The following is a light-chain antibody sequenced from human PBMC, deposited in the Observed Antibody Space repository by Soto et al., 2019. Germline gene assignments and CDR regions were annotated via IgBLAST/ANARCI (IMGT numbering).Light chain of an antibody. CDR1: QNVYNN. CDR3: QQCRNWPLT. CDR2: DAS. Sequence: EIVMTQSPATLSVSPGEGATLSCKASQNVYNNLAWYQQRPGQPPRLLIYDASTRATGISARFNGSGYGKTVTLTISSLQSEDFAVYFCQQCRNWPLTFGGGTKVEIK. V-gene: IGKV3-15*01. J-gene: IGKJ4*01.